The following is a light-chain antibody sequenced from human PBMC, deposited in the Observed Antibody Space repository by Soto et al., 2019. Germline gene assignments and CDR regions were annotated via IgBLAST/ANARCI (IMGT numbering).Light chain of an antibody. J-gene: IGKJ4*01. Sequence: EIVLTQSPVTLSLSPGERATLSCRASQSVTTFLAWYQQKPGQAPRLLIYDASKRDTGIPARFSGSGSGTDFTLTISSLEPEDFAVYYCQQRINWPLTFGGGTKVEIK. CDR2: DAS. CDR1: QSVTTF. V-gene: IGKV3-11*01. CDR3: QQRINWPLT.